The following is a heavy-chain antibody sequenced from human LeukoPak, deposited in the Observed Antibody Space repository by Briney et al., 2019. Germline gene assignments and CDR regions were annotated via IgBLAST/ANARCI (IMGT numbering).Heavy chain of an antibody. V-gene: IGHV4-34*01. Sequence: SETLSLTCAVYGGSFSGYYWSWIRQPPGKGLEWIGEINHSGSTNYNPSLKSRVTISVDTSKNQFSLKLSSVTAADTAVYYCASSGLAHSSSWLGPRSDGMDVWGQGTTVTVSS. D-gene: IGHD6-13*01. CDR3: ASSGLAHSSSWLGPRSDGMDV. CDR1: GGSFSGYY. CDR2: INHSGST. J-gene: IGHJ6*02.